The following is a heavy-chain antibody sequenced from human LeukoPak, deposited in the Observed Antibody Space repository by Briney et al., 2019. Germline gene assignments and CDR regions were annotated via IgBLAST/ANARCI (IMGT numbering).Heavy chain of an antibody. V-gene: IGHV3-30-3*01. Sequence: GGSLRLSCAASGFTFSSYAIHWVRQAPGKGLEWVAVISYDGSNKYYADSVKGRFTISRDNSKNTLYLQMNSLRAEDTAVYYCARETGSAVGSTDFDYWGQGTLVTVST. D-gene: IGHD4-17*01. CDR2: ISYDGSNK. CDR1: GFTFSSYA. J-gene: IGHJ4*02. CDR3: ARETGSAVGSTDFDY.